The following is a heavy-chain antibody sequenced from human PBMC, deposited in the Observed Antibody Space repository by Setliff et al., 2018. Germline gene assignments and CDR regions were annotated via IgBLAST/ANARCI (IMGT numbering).Heavy chain of an antibody. CDR3: AKDRSGSKAYYYYGMDV. V-gene: IGHV3-30*18. Sequence: QPGGSLRLSCAASGFTFSSYGMHWVRQAPGKGLEWVAVISCDGSNKYYADSVKGRFTISRDKSKNTLYLQMNSLRAEDTAVYYCAKDRSGSKAYYYYGMDVWGQGTTVTVSS. CDR2: ISCDGSNK. D-gene: IGHD3-10*01. CDR1: GFTFSSYG. J-gene: IGHJ6*02.